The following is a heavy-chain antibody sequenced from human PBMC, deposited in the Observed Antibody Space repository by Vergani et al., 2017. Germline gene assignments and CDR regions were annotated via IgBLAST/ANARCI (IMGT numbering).Heavy chain of an antibody. D-gene: IGHD1-26*01. J-gene: IGHJ6*02. V-gene: IGHV1-2*04. Sequence: QVQLVQSGAEVKKPGASVKVSCKASGYTFTGYYMHWVRQAPGQGLEWMGWINPNSGGTNYAQKFQGWVTMTRDTSISTAYMELSRLRSDDTAVYYCAXVELLLSGGDYYYGMDVWGQGTTVIVSS. CDR1: GYTFTGYY. CDR2: INPNSGGT. CDR3: AXVELLLSGGDYYYGMDV.